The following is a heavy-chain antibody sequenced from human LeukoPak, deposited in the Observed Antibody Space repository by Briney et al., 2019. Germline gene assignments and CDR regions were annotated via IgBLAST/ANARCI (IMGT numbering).Heavy chain of an antibody. D-gene: IGHD2-21*02. CDR2: IYPGDSDT. CDR3: ARLTVVTAIPYYFDY. V-gene: IGHV5-51*01. J-gene: IGHJ4*02. CDR1: GYSSTSYW. Sequence: GESLKISCKGSGYSSTSYWIGWVRQMPGKGLEWMGIIYPGDSDTRYSPSLQGQVTISADKSISTAYLQWSSLKASDTAMYYCARLTVVTAIPYYFDYWGQGTLVTVSS.